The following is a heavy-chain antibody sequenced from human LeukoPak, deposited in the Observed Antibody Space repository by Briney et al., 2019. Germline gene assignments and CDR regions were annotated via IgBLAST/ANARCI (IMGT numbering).Heavy chain of an antibody. CDR1: GFTFSSYW. D-gene: IGHD3-3*01. CDR3: ARPYFAFWGVGY. J-gene: IGHJ4*02. CDR2: IKEDGSEK. Sequence: GGSLRLSCAASGFTFSSYWMTWVRQAPGKGLEWVANIKEDGSEKFYVDSVKGRFTISRDNAKNSLSLQMDSLRAENTAVYYCARPYFAFWGVGYWGQGTLVTVSS. V-gene: IGHV3-7*01.